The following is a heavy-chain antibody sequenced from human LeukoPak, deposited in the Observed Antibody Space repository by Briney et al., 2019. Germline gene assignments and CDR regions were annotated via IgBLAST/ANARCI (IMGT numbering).Heavy chain of an antibody. V-gene: IGHV1-2*02. J-gene: IGHJ4*02. CDR3: ETDHGRG. CDR1: GYTFTGQY. Sequence: ASVTVSCTASGYTFTGQYVSWVRQAPGQGLEWMGWINANSGDTKNAQNFQGRVTMTRDTSVSTAYMELSRLSSDDTAVYYCETDHGRGWGQGTLVTVSS. D-gene: IGHD1-26*01. CDR2: INANSGDT.